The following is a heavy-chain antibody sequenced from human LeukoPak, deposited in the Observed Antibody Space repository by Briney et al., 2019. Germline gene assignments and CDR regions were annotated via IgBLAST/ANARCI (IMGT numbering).Heavy chain of an antibody. Sequence: SETLSLTCTVSGGSISSGDYYWSWIRQPPGKGLEWIGYIYYSGSTYYNPSLKSRVTISVDTSKNQFSLKLSSVTAAATAVYYCAREGYSYGTNDYWGQGTLVTVSS. CDR1: GGSISSGDYY. J-gene: IGHJ4*02. CDR2: IYYSGST. V-gene: IGHV4-30-4*08. D-gene: IGHD5-18*01. CDR3: AREGYSYGTNDY.